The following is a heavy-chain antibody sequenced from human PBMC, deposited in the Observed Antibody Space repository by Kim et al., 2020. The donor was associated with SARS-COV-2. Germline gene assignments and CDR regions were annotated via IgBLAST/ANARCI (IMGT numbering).Heavy chain of an antibody. V-gene: IGHV4-31*03. Sequence: SETLSLTCTVSGGSISSGGYYWSWIRQHPGKGLEWIGYIYYSGSTYYNPSLKSRVTISVDTSKNQFSLKLSSVTAADTAVYYCARSPGGYYASGSYHYVDYWGQGPPVTVSS. D-gene: IGHD3-10*01. CDR1: GGSISSGGYY. CDR2: IYYSGST. CDR3: ARSPGGYYASGSYHYVDY. J-gene: IGHJ4*02.